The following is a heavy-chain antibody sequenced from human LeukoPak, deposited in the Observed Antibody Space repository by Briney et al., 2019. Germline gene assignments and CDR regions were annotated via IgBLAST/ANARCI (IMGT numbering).Heavy chain of an antibody. J-gene: IGHJ4*02. CDR3: AKSIPEWATAFDY. Sequence: PGRSLRLSCAASGFTFSTYGMHWVRQAPGKGLEWVAVISYDGSNKYYADSVKGRFTISRDNSKNTLYLQMNSLRAEDTAVYYCAKSIPEWATAFDYWGQGTLVTVSS. V-gene: IGHV3-30*18. CDR1: GFTFSTYG. D-gene: IGHD5-12*01. CDR2: ISYDGSNK.